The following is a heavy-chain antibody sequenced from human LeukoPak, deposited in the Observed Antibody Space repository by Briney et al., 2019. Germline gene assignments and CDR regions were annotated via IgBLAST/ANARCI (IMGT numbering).Heavy chain of an antibody. V-gene: IGHV3-23*01. CDR3: ARDRVVGATYGYFDY. CDR1: GFTFSSYA. CDR2: ISGSGGST. Sequence: GGSLRLSCAASGFTFSSYAMSWVRQAPGKGLEWVSAISGSGGSTYYADSVKGRFTISRDNSKNTLYLQMNSLRAEDTAVYYCARDRVVGATYGYFDYWGQGTLVTVSS. D-gene: IGHD1-26*01. J-gene: IGHJ4*02.